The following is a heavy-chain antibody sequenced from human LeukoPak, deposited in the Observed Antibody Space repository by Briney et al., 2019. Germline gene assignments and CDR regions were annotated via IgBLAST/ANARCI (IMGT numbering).Heavy chain of an antibody. V-gene: IGHV1-2*02. J-gene: IGHJ4*02. D-gene: IGHD3-16*01. CDR1: GYTFTGYY. CDR2: INPNSGDT. Sequence: ASVKVSCKASGYTFTGYYMHWVRQAPGQGLEWMGWINPNSGDTKYAQKFQGRVTMTRDTSISTAYMELSRLKSDDTAVYYCATQRGSYLWGTDFDYWGQGTLVTVSS. CDR3: ATQRGSYLWGTDFDY.